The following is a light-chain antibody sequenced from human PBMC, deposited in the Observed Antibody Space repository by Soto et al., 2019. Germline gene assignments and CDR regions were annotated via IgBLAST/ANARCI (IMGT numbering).Light chain of an antibody. Sequence: QSVLTQPPSASGTPGQTVSISFSGTSSNMRTNTVNWYQHLPGTAPKLIIYSNDQRPSGVPDRFSASKSGTSASLAINGLQSADEAVYYCAAWDDGLAWVFGGGTQLTVL. CDR3: AAWDDGLAWV. V-gene: IGLV1-44*01. CDR1: SSNMRTNT. J-gene: IGLJ3*02. CDR2: SND.